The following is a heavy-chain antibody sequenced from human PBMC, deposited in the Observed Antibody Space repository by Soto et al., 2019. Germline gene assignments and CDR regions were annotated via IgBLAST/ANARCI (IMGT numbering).Heavy chain of an antibody. V-gene: IGHV3-13*01. CDR1: GFTFSGFD. CDR3: AKSQEIGTHFFDS. J-gene: IGHJ4*02. D-gene: IGHD6-13*01. CDR2: IGTAGDT. Sequence: GALRLSCEASGFTFSGFDMHWVRQPTGKGLEWVSSIGTAGDTYYAVSVKGRFTISRDNAKNSLSLQMNSLRAGDMAVYFCAKSQEIGTHFFDSWGQGTQVTVSS.